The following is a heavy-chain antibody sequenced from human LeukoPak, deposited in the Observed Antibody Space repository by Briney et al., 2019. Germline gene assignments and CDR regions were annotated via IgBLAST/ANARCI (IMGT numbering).Heavy chain of an antibody. CDR3: ARKNYYDTSGRFDC. V-gene: IGHV1-2*02. CDR2: INPNSGDT. Sequence: ASVKVSCKASGYTFTGYYLHWVRRAPGQGLEWMGWINPNSGDTKYAQKFQGRVTMTRDTSISTAYMEVRSDDTAVYYCARKNYYDTSGRFDCWGQGTLVTVSS. J-gene: IGHJ4*02. D-gene: IGHD3-22*01. CDR1: GYTFTGYY.